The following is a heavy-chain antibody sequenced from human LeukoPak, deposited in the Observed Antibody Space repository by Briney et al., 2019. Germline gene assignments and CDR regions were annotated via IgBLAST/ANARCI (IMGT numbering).Heavy chain of an antibody. Sequence: GASVKVSCKASASMFISYGLNWVRQAPGQGLEWVGWTNTNTGNTTYAQAFTGRFIFSLDNSVSTVYLQISSLKAEDTAVYYCARGALGLILDYGGYWGQGTLVTVSS. D-gene: IGHD2-8*01. CDR1: ASMFISYG. CDR2: TNTNTGNT. CDR3: ARGALGLILDYGGY. J-gene: IGHJ4*02. V-gene: IGHV7-4-1*02.